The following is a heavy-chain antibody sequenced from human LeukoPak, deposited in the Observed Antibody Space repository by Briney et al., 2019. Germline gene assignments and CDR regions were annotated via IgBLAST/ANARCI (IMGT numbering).Heavy chain of an antibody. CDR3: ARGTPSEDYDSSGTTRWFDP. J-gene: IGHJ5*02. CDR1: GGSFSGYY. CDR2: INHSGST. Sequence: SETLSLTCAVYGGSFSGYYWSWIRQPPGKGLEWIGEINHSGSTNYNPSLKSRVTISVDTSKNQFSLKLSSVTAADTAVYYCARGTPSEDYDSSGTTRWFDPWGQGTLVTVSS. V-gene: IGHV4-34*01. D-gene: IGHD3-22*01.